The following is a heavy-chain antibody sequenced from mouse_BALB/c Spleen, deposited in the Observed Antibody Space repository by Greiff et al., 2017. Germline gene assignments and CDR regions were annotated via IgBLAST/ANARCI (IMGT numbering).Heavy chain of an antibody. CDR1: GFSLTSYD. Sequence: QVQLQQSGPGLVAPSQSLSITCTVSGFSLTSYDISWIRQPPGKGLEWLGVIWTGGGTNYNSAFMSRLSISKDNSKSQVFLKMNSLQTDDTAIYYCVRDRYSSGYSWFAYWGQGTLVTVSA. J-gene: IGHJ3*01. V-gene: IGHV2-9-2*01. CDR2: IWTGGGT. D-gene: IGHD3-1*01. CDR3: VRDRYSSGYSWFAY.